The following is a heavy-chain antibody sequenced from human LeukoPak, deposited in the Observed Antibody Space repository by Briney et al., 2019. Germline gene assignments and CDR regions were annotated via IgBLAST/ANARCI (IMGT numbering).Heavy chain of an antibody. J-gene: IGHJ4*02. CDR1: GFTLSNSW. CDR3: AKELVVGIDY. CDR2: INSDGSTT. Sequence: GGSLRLSCATSGFTLSNSWIHWVRQAPGKGLVWVSRINSDGSTTTYADSVKGRFTISRDNSKNTLYLQMNSLRAEDTAVYYCAKELVVGIDYWGQGTLVTVSS. D-gene: IGHD3-22*01. V-gene: IGHV3-74*01.